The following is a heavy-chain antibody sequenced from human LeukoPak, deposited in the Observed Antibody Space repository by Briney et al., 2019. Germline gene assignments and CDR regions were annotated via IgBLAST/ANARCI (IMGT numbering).Heavy chain of an antibody. CDR2: ISPTGSTT. D-gene: IGHD6-6*01. Sequence: GGSLRLSCTASGFSFSGHWMHWARQLPGKGLVWVSRISPTGSTTSYADSVKGRFTVSRDNAKNTLYLQVNNLRAEDTAIYYCARGPNSNWSGLDFWGQGTLLTVSS. CDR1: GFSFSGHW. CDR3: ARGPNSNWSGLDF. J-gene: IGHJ4*02. V-gene: IGHV3-74*01.